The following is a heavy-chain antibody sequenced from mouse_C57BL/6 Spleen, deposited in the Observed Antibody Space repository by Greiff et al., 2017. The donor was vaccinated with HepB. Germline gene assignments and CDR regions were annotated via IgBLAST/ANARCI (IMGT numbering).Heavy chain of an antibody. V-gene: IGHV14-4*01. Sequence: VHVKQSGAELVRPGASVKLSCTASGFNIKDDYMHWVKQRPEQGLEWIGWIDPENGDTEYASKFQGKATITADTSSNTAYLQLSSLTSEDTAVYYCTTWGYHWGQGTLVTVSA. CDR2: IDPENGDT. J-gene: IGHJ3*01. D-gene: IGHD3-1*01. CDR1: GFNIKDDY. CDR3: TTWGYH.